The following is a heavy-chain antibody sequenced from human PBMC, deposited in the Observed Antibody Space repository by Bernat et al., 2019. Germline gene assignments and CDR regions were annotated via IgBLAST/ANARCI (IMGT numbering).Heavy chain of an antibody. J-gene: IGHJ4*02. CDR2: IWYDGSNK. D-gene: IGHD6-13*01. CDR1: GFTFSSYG. Sequence: QVQLVESGGGVVQPGKSLRLSCAASGFTFSSYGIHWVRQAPGKGLEWVAVIWYDGSNKYYADSVKGRFTISRDNSKNTVELQMDSLRAEDTAVYYCARLVSRWSIDYWGQGTLVSVSS. CDR3: ARLVSRWSIDY. V-gene: IGHV3-33*01.